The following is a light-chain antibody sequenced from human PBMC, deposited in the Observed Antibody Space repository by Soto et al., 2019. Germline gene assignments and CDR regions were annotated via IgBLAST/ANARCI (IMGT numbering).Light chain of an antibody. J-gene: IGKJ2*01. Sequence: DIQMTQSPSSLSASVGDRVTITCRASQRISGYLNWFQQKPGKAPNLLVYHTSKLQSGVRPRFSGSGSGTDFTLTISSLQPEDFATYYCHQSYSAPPTFGQGTKLDIK. V-gene: IGKV1-39*01. CDR2: HTS. CDR1: QRISGY. CDR3: HQSYSAPPT.